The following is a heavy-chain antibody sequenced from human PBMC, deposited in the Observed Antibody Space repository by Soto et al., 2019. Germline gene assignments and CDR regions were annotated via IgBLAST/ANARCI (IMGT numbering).Heavy chain of an antibody. CDR1: GFTFSSYA. V-gene: IGHV3-23*01. Sequence: EVQLLESGGGLVQPGGSLRLSCAASGFTFSSYAVNWVRQGPGKGLEWVSVISGSGGSTYYADSVKGRFTISRDNSKNTLYLQMNSLRAEDTAVYYCASRRSGWYFDHWGQGTLVTVSS. CDR2: ISGSGGST. D-gene: IGHD6-19*01. J-gene: IGHJ4*02. CDR3: ASRRSGWYFDH.